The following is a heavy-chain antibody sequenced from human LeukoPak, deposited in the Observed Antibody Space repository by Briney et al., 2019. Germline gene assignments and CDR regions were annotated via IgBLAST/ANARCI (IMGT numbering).Heavy chain of an antibody. D-gene: IGHD6-13*01. J-gene: IGHJ4*02. CDR2: IRSKLYGGTT. Sequence: GGSLRRSCTASGFSCGDYAMSWVRQAPGKGLEWVGFIRSKLYGGTTQYAASVKGRFTISRADSKSIAYLQMNSLKTEDTAVYYCTRLFSESSSWALDYWGQGSLVTVSS. CDR3: TRLFSESSSWALDY. CDR1: GFSCGDYA. V-gene: IGHV3-49*04.